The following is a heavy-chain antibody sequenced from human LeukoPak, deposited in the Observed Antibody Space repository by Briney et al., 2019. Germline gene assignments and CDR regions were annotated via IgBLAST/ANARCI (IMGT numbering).Heavy chain of an antibody. CDR3: AKEGEWSNGYVFDI. J-gene: IGHJ3*02. CDR2: ISYDGSYK. CDR1: GFTFSSYE. D-gene: IGHD3-16*01. V-gene: IGHV3-30*18. Sequence: GGSLRRSCAASGFTFSSYEMNWVRQAPGKGLEWVAVISYDGSYKYSADSVKGRFTISRDNSKNTLYLQMNSLRAEDTAVYYCAKEGEWSNGYVFDIWGQGTMVTVSS.